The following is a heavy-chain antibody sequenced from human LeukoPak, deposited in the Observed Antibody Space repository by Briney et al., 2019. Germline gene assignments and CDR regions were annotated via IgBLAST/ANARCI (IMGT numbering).Heavy chain of an antibody. CDR1: GGSISSSTYY. CDR3: ARQTSWGSYYYMDV. V-gene: IGHV4-39*01. J-gene: IGHJ6*03. Sequence: SETLSLTCTVSGGSISSSTYYWDWIRQPPGKGLEWIGSIFYSGSAYYNPSLKSRVTMSVDTSKNQFSLKLSSVTAADTAVYYCARQTSWGSYYYMDVWGKGTTVTVSS. D-gene: IGHD7-27*01. CDR2: IFYSGSA.